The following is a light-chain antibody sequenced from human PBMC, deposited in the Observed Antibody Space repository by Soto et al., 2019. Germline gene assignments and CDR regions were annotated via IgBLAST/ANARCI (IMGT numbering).Light chain of an antibody. CDR2: GAS. CDR3: QQANSFPIT. Sequence: DIQMTQSPSSVSASVGDRVTITCRASQGIRSWLAWYQQKPGKAPKLLIYGASSLQSGVPPRFSGSGSGTDFTLTISSLQPEDFATYYCQQANSFPITFGQGTRLEIK. CDR1: QGIRSW. J-gene: IGKJ5*01. V-gene: IGKV1-12*01.